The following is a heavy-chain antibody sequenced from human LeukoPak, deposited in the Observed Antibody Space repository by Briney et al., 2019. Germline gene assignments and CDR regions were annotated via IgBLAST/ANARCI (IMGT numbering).Heavy chain of an antibody. V-gene: IGHV3-53*01. J-gene: IGHJ4*02. Sequence: GGSVRLSCAASGFTVSSNYMSWVRQAPGKGLEWVSVIYSGGSTYYADSVKGRFTISRGNSKNTLYLQMNSLRAEDTAVYYCAREGQRLTFDYWGQGTLVTVSS. D-gene: IGHD6-25*01. CDR1: GFTVSSNY. CDR2: IYSGGST. CDR3: AREGQRLTFDY.